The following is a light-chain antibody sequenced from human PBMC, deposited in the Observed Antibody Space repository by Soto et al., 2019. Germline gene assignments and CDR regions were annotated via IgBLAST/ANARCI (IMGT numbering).Light chain of an antibody. CDR1: QGIGVY. V-gene: IGKV1-27*01. J-gene: IGKJ4*01. Sequence: DLQMTQSPSSLSASLGDRVTITCRASQGIGVYLAWFQQKPGNVPKLLIYAASTLQSGVPSRFSGSGSGTDFTLTISSLQPEDVATDYCQKYNSAPLTFGGGTKVEIK. CDR2: AAS. CDR3: QKYNSAPLT.